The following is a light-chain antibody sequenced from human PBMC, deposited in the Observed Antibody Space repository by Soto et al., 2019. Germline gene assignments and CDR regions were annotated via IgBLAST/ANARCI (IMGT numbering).Light chain of an antibody. J-gene: IGKJ1*01. CDR2: EVS. CDR3: MQGSYWPRT. V-gene: IGKV2-30*01. CDR1: QSLLYTDGNTY. Sequence: VMTQSPLSLPVTLGQPASISCRSSQSLLYTDGNTYLSWFQQRPGQSPRRVIYEVSNRDSGVTDRFSGSGSGTEFTLKISRVGADDVGVYYCMQGSYWPRTFGQGTKVEIK.